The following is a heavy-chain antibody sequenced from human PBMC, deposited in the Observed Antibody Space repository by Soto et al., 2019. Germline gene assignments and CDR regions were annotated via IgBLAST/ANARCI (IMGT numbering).Heavy chain of an antibody. V-gene: IGHV3-21*01. CDR3: AAGGGSFDF. Sequence: GGSLRLSCSASGFSFSAYSLNWVRQAPGKGLEWVSSIDSSGRYIFYADSVEGRFTISRDDAKTSVYLLMNSLRADDTGVYYCAAGGGSFDFWGQGTLVTVSS. D-gene: IGHD3-16*01. J-gene: IGHJ4*02. CDR1: GFSFSAYS. CDR2: IDSSGRYI.